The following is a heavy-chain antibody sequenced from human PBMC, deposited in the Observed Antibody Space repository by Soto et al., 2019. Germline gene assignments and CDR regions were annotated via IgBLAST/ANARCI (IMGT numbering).Heavy chain of an antibody. J-gene: IGHJ4*02. CDR3: ARDTPGIAASGAGG. CDR1: GFTVSNNY. CDR2: IYSGGNT. Sequence: EVQLVESGGGLIQPGGSLRLSCAASGFTVSNNYMSWVRHAPGKGLEWVSLIYSGGNTHYADSVKGRFTISRDDSKNTLYLQMNSLRVEDTAVYYCARDTPGIAASGAGGWGQGTLVTVSS. V-gene: IGHV3-53*01. D-gene: IGHD6-13*01.